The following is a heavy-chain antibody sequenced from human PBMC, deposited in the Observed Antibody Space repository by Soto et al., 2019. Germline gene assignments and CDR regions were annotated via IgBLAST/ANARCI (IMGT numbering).Heavy chain of an antibody. J-gene: IGHJ6*02. D-gene: IGHD4-17*01. CDR3: ATVYGDGHYYYYGMDV. CDR1: GYSFTSYW. Sequence: GESLKISCKGSGYSFTSYWISWVRQMPGKGLEWMGRIDPSDSYTNYSPSFQGHVTISADKSISTAYLQWSSLKASDSAMYYCATVYGDGHYYYYGMDVWVQGTTVTVSS. CDR2: IDPSDSYT. V-gene: IGHV5-10-1*01.